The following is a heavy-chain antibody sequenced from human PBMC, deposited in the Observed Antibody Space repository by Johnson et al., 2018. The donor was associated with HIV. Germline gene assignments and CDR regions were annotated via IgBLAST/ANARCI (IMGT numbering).Heavy chain of an antibody. D-gene: IGHD3-22*01. CDR2: IWYDGSNK. V-gene: IGHV3-33*01. CDR3: AREERTTMIVAGGWAPHGAFDI. J-gene: IGHJ3*02. Sequence: QVQLVESGGGVVQPGRSLRLSCAASGFTFSSYGMHWVRQAPGKGLEWVAVIWYDGSNKYYADSVKGRFTISRDNAKNSLYLQMNSLRAEDTAFYYCAREERTTMIVAGGWAPHGAFDIWGQGTMVTVSS. CDR1: GFTFSSYG.